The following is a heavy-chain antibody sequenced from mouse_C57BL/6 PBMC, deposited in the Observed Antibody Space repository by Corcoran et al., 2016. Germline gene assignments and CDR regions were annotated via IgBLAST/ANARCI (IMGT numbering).Heavy chain of an antibody. Sequence: EVQLQQSGPELVKPGASVKISCKASGYTFTDYYMNWVKQSHGKSLEWIGDINPNNGGTSYNQKFKGKATLTVDKSSSTAYMELRSLTSEDSAVYYCARYPYYYGSSRELYWYFDVWGTGTTVTVSS. J-gene: IGHJ1*03. CDR1: GYTFTDYY. CDR2: INPNNGGT. CDR3: ARYPYYYGSSRELYWYFDV. D-gene: IGHD1-1*01. V-gene: IGHV1-26*01.